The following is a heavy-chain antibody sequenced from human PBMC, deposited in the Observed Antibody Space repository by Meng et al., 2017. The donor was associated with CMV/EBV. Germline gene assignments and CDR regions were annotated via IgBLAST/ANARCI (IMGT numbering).Heavy chain of an antibody. D-gene: IGHD3-3*01. Sequence: GESLKISCAASGFTFSSYAMSWVRQAPGKGLEWVSAISGSGGSTYYADSVKGRFTISRDNSKNTLYLQMNSLRAEDTAVYYCARAATIFEYYGMDVWGQGTTVTVSS. CDR3: ARAATIFEYYGMDV. V-gene: IGHV3-23*01. CDR1: GFTFSSYA. J-gene: IGHJ6*02. CDR2: ISGSGGST.